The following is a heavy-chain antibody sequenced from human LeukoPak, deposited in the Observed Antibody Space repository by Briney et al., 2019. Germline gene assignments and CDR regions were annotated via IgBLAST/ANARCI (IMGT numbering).Heavy chain of an antibody. D-gene: IGHD3-10*01. Sequence: GGSLRLSCAASGFTFSIHWMNWVRQAPGKGLEWVANIKQDGSEKYYVDSVKGRFTISRDNSKNTLYLQMNSLRAEDTAVYYCAKDGAYYGSGSYYHYGMDVWGKGTTVTVSS. CDR3: AKDGAYYGSGSYYHYGMDV. V-gene: IGHV3-7*01. J-gene: IGHJ6*04. CDR2: IKQDGSEK. CDR1: GFTFSIHW.